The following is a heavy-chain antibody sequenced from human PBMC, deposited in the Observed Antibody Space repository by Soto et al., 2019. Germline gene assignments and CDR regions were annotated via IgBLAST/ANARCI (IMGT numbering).Heavy chain of an antibody. CDR1: GYTFTGYY. J-gene: IGHJ3*02. D-gene: IGHD2-15*01. CDR3: ARDRRPCSGGRCYAAFDI. CDR2: INPNSGGT. Sequence: GASVKVSCKASGYTFTGYYMHWVRQAPGQGLEWMGWINPNSGGTNYAQKFQGRVTMTRDTSISTAYMELSRLRSDDTAVYYCARDRRPCSGGRCYAAFDIWGQGKMVTVAS. V-gene: IGHV1-2*02.